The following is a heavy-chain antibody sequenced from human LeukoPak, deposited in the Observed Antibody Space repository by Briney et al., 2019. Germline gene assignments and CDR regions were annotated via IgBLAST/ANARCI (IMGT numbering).Heavy chain of an antibody. CDR2: INAGNGNT. V-gene: IGHV1-3*01. J-gene: IGHJ6*02. CDR1: GYTFTSYA. D-gene: IGHD4-17*01. CDR3: ARDTVTTHPYYYYGMDV. Sequence: ASVKVSCKASGYTFTSYAMHWVRQAPGQRLEWMGWINAGNGNTKYSQKFQGRVTITRDTSASTAYMELSRLRSDDTAVYYCARDTVTTHPYYYYGMDVWGQGTTVTVSS.